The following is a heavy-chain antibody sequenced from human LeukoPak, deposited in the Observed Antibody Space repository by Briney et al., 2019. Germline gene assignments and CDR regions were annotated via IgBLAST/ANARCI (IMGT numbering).Heavy chain of an antibody. CDR3: ARVRYCSSTSCIRAFDY. D-gene: IGHD2-2*01. Sequence: GGSLRLSCAGSGFTFSSDSMNWVRQAPGKGLEWVAVISYDGSNKYYADSVKGRFTISRDNSKNTLYLQMNSLRAEDTAVYYCARVRYCSSTSCIRAFDYWGQGTLVTVSS. CDR2: ISYDGSNK. V-gene: IGHV3-30*03. CDR1: GFTFSSDS. J-gene: IGHJ4*02.